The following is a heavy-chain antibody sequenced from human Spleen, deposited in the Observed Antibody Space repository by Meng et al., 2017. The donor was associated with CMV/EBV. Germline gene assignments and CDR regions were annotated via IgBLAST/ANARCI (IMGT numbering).Heavy chain of an antibody. D-gene: IGHD1-26*01. CDR3: AKDLSGGYFDP. V-gene: IGHV3-7*03. CDR1: GFTFDDYG. Sequence: GGSLRLTCAASGFTFDDYGMSWVRQAPGKGLEWVANIKQDGSETYYVDSVKGRFTISRDNSKNTLYLQMNSLRAEDTAVYYCAKDLSGGYFDPWGQGTLVTVSS. CDR2: IKQDGSET. J-gene: IGHJ5*02.